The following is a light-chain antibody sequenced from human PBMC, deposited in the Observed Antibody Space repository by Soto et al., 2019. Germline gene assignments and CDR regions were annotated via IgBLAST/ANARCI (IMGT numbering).Light chain of an antibody. CDR1: QSVSSY. Sequence: EIVLTQSPATLSLSPGERATLSCRASQSVSSYLAWYQQKPGQAPRLLIYGASSRATGIPDRFSGSGSGTDFTLTISRLEPEDFAVYYCQQYGSSPWYTFGQGTKVDIK. J-gene: IGKJ2*01. CDR3: QQYGSSPWYT. V-gene: IGKV3-20*01. CDR2: GAS.